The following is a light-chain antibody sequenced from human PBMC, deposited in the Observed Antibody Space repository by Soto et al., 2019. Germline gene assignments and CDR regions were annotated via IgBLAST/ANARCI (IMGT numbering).Light chain of an antibody. V-gene: IGKV1-9*01. Sequence: DIQLTQSPSFLSASVGDRVTITCRASQGISSYLAWYQQKPGEAPKLLIYGASTLQSGVPSRFSGSGSGTDFTPTISSLQPEDFATYYCQQLNTYPLTFGGGTKVDIK. J-gene: IGKJ4*01. CDR1: QGISSY. CDR3: QQLNTYPLT. CDR2: GAS.